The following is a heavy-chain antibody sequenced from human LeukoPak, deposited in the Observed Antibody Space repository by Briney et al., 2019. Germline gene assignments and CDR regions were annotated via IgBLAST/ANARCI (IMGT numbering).Heavy chain of an antibody. CDR2: ISGSGGNT. Sequence: GGPLRLSCAASGFTFSSYGMSWVRQAPGKGLEWVSAISGSGGNTYYADSVKGRFTISRDNSKNTLYLQMNTLRAEDTAVYFCAKSPVSSCRGSFCYPFDYWGQGNLVTVSS. D-gene: IGHD2-15*01. J-gene: IGHJ4*02. CDR1: GFTFSSYG. V-gene: IGHV3-23*01. CDR3: AKSPVSSCRGSFCYPFDY.